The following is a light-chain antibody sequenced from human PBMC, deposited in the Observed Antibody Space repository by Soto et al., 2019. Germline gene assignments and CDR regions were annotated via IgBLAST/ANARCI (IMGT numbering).Light chain of an antibody. CDR1: QSISSW. Sequence: DIQMTQSPSALSSSVGERVTITCRASQSISSWLAWYQQKPGKAPKLLIYKASSLESGVPSRFSGSGSGTEFTLTISSLQPDDFATYYCQQGWTFGQGTKVDIK. CDR2: KAS. V-gene: IGKV1-5*03. CDR3: QQGWT. J-gene: IGKJ1*01.